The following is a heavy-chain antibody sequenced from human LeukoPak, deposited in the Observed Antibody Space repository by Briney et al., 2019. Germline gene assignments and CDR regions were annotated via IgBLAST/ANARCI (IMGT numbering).Heavy chain of an antibody. J-gene: IGHJ4*02. CDR2: ISSSGSTI. D-gene: IGHD1-26*01. Sequence: PGGSLRLSCAASGFTFGDYGMNWVRQAPGKGLEWVSYISSSGSTIYYADSVKGRFTISRDNAKNSLYLQMNSLRAEDTAVYYCARGGEEEELLFLDYWGQGTLVTVSS. CDR1: GFTFGDYG. V-gene: IGHV3-48*03. CDR3: ARGGEEEELLFLDY.